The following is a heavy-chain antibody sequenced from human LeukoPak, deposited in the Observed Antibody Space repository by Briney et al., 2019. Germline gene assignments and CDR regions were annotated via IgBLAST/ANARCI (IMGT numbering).Heavy chain of an antibody. CDR2: ISGSGDST. V-gene: IGHV3-23*01. CDR3: TTSSYCEKNVCQTYFDF. CDR1: GFTFSNYA. D-gene: IGHD2-21*01. Sequence: GGSLRLSCAASGFTFSNYAMSWVRQAPGKGLEWVSSISGSGDSTYYADSVKGRFTISRDNSKNTLYLQMNSLRVEDTAVYYCTTSSYCEKNVCQTYFDFWGQGTLVTVSS. J-gene: IGHJ4*02.